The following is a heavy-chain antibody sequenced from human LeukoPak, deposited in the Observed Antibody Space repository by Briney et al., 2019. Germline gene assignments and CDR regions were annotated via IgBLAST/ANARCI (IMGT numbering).Heavy chain of an antibody. CDR1: GFTFRSHA. V-gene: IGHV3-23*01. Sequence: GGSLRLSCVGSGFTFRSHAMSWVRQAPEKGLEFVSGIYENGGTTYYADSVKGRFSISRDNSKNTLYLQMDSLRSEDTAVYYCAKDFRIGYSAHFDYWGQGALVTVSS. CDR2: IYENGGTT. J-gene: IGHJ4*02. CDR3: AKDFRIGYSAHFDY. D-gene: IGHD2-21*01.